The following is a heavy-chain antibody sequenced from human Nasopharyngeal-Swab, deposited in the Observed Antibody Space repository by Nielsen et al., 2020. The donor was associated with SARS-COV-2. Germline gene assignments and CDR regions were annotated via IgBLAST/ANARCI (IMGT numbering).Heavy chain of an antibody. CDR1: GYSISSGYY. CDR3: ARPGQQLVLEYFQH. J-gene: IGHJ1*01. Sequence: GSLRLSCAVSGYSISSGYYWGWIRQPPGKGLEWIGSIYHSGSTYYNPSLKSRVTISVDTSKNQFSLKLSSVTAADTAVYYCARPGQQLVLEYFQHWGQGTLVTVFS. CDR2: IYHSGST. D-gene: IGHD6-13*01. V-gene: IGHV4-38-2*01.